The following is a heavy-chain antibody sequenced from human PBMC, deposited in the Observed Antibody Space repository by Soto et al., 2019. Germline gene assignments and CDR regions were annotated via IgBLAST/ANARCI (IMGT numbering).Heavy chain of an antibody. J-gene: IGHJ3*02. Sequence: PGGSLTLSCAASGFTFSSYAMSWVRQAPGKGLEWVSAISGSGGSTYYADSVKGRFTISRDNSKNTLYLQMNSLRAEDTAVYYCAKGGLKYSSGWYGGDAFDIWGQGTMVTVSS. CDR1: GFTFSSYA. CDR2: ISGSGGST. V-gene: IGHV3-23*01. CDR3: AKGGLKYSSGWYGGDAFDI. D-gene: IGHD6-19*01.